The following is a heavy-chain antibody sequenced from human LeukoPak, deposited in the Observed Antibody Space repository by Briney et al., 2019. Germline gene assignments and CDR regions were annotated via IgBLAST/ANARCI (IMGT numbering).Heavy chain of an antibody. V-gene: IGHV3-23*01. Sequence: GGSLRLSCEASGFTFKSHGMSWVRQAPGKGLEWISGISGSGHFTDYADSVKGRFTISRDNSKNTLNLQINSLRAEDTAVYYCVKERYCSGGSCYSSHDLYWGLGTLVTVSS. J-gene: IGHJ4*02. CDR2: ISGSGHFT. D-gene: IGHD2-15*01. CDR1: GFTFKSHG. CDR3: VKERYCSGGSCYSSHDLY.